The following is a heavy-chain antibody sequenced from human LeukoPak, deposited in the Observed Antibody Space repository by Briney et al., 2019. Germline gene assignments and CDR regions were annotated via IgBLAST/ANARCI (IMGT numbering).Heavy chain of an antibody. CDR2: IYHSGST. V-gene: IGHV4-4*02. D-gene: IGHD3-22*01. CDR1: GGSTSSSNW. Sequence: SETLSLTCAVSGGSTSSSNWWSWVRQPPGKGLEWIGEIYHSGSTNYNPSLKSRVTISVDKSKNQFSLKLSSVTAADTAVYYCARRGDSSGYFYYFDYWGQGTLVTVSS. CDR3: ARRGDSSGYFYYFDY. J-gene: IGHJ4*02.